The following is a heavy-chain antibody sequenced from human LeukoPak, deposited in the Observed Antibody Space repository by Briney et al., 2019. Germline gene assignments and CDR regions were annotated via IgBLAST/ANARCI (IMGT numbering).Heavy chain of an antibody. CDR3: GGASRRAGMDV. J-gene: IGHJ6*02. D-gene: IGHD3-16*01. CDR2: ISSSGSTI. V-gene: IGHV3-11*01. Sequence: TGGSLRLSCAASGFTFSDYYMSWIRQAPGKGLEWVSYISSSGSTIYYADSVKGRFTISRDNAKNSLYLQMNSLRAEDTAVYYCGGASRRAGMDVWGQGTTVTVSS. CDR1: GFTFSDYY.